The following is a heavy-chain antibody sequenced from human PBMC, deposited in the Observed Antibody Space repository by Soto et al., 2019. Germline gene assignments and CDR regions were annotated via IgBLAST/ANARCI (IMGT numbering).Heavy chain of an antibody. D-gene: IGHD1-26*01. CDR3: ARVDGTY. Sequence: QVQLVQSGAEEKKPGASVKVSCKAFGYTFSSYAIHWVRQAPGQGLEWMGWINAGNGNTKYSQKFQGRVTITRDTSASTAYMELNSLRSEDTAVYYCARVDGTYWGQGTLVTVSS. J-gene: IGHJ4*02. CDR2: INAGNGNT. V-gene: IGHV1-3*05. CDR1: GYTFSSYA.